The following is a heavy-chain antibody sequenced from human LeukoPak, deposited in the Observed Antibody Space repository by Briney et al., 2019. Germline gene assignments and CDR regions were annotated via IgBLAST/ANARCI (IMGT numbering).Heavy chain of an antibody. CDR2: ITPYNGNT. CDR1: GYTFSNYG. Sequence: GASVKVSCKASGYTFSNYGFSWVRQAPGQGLEWMGWITPYNGNTNYAQKFQGRLTMTTDTSTTTAYMELANLSSDDAAVYYCAKTGELTPFDYWGQGTLVTVSS. D-gene: IGHD3-10*01. CDR3: AKTGELTPFDY. V-gene: IGHV1-18*01. J-gene: IGHJ4*02.